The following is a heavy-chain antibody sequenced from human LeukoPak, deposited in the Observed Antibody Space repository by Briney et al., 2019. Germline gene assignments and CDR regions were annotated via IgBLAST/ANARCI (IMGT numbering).Heavy chain of an antibody. V-gene: IGHV4-59*01. CDR3: ARSRCGYYP. CDR2: IYYSGST. Sequence: SETLSLTCTVSGGSISSYYLSWIRQPPGKGLEWIGYIYYSGSTNYNPSLKSRVTISVDTSKNQFSLKLSSVTAADTAVYYCARSRCGYYPWGPGTLVTVSS. J-gene: IGHJ5*02. CDR1: GGSISSYY. D-gene: IGHD2-21*01.